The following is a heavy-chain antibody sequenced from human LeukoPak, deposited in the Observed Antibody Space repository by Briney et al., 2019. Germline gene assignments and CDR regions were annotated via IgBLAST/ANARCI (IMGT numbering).Heavy chain of an antibody. D-gene: IGHD6-13*01. Sequence: GGSLRLSCAVSGFTFNNYAMHWVRQAPGKGLEWVAVASYDGHNNYYADSVKGRFTISRDHSKNTLYLQMNSLRAEDTAVYYCARDRVYSSSWTRYYYYMDVWGKGTTVTVSS. CDR1: GFTFNNYA. CDR2: ASYDGHNN. CDR3: ARDRVYSSSWTRYYYYMDV. V-gene: IGHV3-30*14. J-gene: IGHJ6*03.